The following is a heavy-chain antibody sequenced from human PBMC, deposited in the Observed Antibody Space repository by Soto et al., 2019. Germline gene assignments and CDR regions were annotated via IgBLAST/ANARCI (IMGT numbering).Heavy chain of an antibody. J-gene: IGHJ4*02. D-gene: IGHD4-17*01. Sequence: QVQLVQSGAEVKKPGASVKVSCKASGYTFTNYDINWVRQATGQGLEWMGWMNPKSGNTGYAQQFQGRVIMTRSTAISTAYMELSSLRSEDTAEYYCVRVYGEIDYWGPGTLVTVSS. CDR2: MNPKSGNT. CDR3: VRVYGEIDY. CDR1: GYTFTNYD. V-gene: IGHV1-8*02.